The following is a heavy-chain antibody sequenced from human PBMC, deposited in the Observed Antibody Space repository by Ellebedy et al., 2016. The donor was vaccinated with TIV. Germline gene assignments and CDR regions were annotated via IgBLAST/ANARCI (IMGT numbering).Heavy chain of an antibody. J-gene: IGHJ3*02. V-gene: IGHV4-34*01. CDR1: GGSFSGYY. CDR3: ARHSGGHIVVVTAILNAFDI. Sequence: SETLSLTCAVYGGSFSGYYWSWIRQSPGKGLEWIGEINHSGSTNYNPSLKSRVTISVGTSKSQFSLKLSSVTAADTAVYYCARHSGGHIVVVTAILNAFDIWGQGTMVTVSS. D-gene: IGHD2-21*02. CDR2: INHSGST.